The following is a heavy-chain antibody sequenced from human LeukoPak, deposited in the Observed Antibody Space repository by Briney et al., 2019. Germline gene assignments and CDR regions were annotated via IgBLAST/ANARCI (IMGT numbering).Heavy chain of an antibody. CDR2: IYYSGST. Sequence: SETLSLTCTVSGGSISTSTYYWGWIRQPPGKGLEWIGSIYYSGSTYYNPSLKSRVTISVDTSKDQFSLKLSSVTAADTAVYYCARHGGSYFAYRGQGTLVTVSS. CDR3: ARHGGSYFAY. V-gene: IGHV4-39*01. J-gene: IGHJ4*02. D-gene: IGHD1-26*01. CDR1: GGSISTSTYY.